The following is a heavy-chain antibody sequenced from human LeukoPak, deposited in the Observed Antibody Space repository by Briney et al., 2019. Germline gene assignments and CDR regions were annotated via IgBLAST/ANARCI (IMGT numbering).Heavy chain of an antibody. CDR3: AKFGRVVNDAFDI. Sequence: PSETLSLTCTVSGGSVSSGSYYWSWIRQPPGKGLEWIGYIYYSGSTNYNPSHKSRVTISVDTSKNQFSLKLSSVTAADTAVYYCAKFGRVVNDAFDIWGQGTMVTVSS. CDR1: GGSVSSGSYY. V-gene: IGHV4-61*01. J-gene: IGHJ3*02. CDR2: IYYSGST. D-gene: IGHD3-22*01.